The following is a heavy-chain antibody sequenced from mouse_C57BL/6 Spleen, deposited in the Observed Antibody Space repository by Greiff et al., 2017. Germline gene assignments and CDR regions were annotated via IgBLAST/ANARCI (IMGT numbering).Heavy chain of an antibody. CDR1: GYSFTDYN. D-gene: IGHD2-3*01. CDR2: INPNYGTT. CDR3: ARRGIYDGYCAMDY. V-gene: IGHV1-39*01. Sequence: LQESGPELVKPGASVKISCKASGYSFTDYNMNWVKQSNGKSLEWIGVINPNYGTTSYNQKFKGKATLTVDQSSSTAYMQLNSLTSEDSAVYYCARRGIYDGYCAMDYWGQGTSVTVSS. J-gene: IGHJ4*01.